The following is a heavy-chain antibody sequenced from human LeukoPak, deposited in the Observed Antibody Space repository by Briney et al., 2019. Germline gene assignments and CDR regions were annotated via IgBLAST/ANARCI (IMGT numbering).Heavy chain of an antibody. CDR3: ARDRWGAGYTSY. CDR2: IYTSGST. Sequence: SQTLSLTCTVSGGSISSGSYYWSWIRQPARKGLEWIGRIYTSGSTNYNPSLKSRVTISVDTSKNQFSLKLSSVTAADTAVYYCARDRWGAGYTSYWGQGTLVTVSS. V-gene: IGHV4-61*02. D-gene: IGHD3-9*01. CDR1: GGSISSGSYY. J-gene: IGHJ4*02.